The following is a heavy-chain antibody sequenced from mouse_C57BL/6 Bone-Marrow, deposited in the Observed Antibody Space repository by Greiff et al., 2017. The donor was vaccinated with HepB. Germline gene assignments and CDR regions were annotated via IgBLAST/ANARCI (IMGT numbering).Heavy chain of an antibody. J-gene: IGHJ3*01. V-gene: IGHV1-54*01. D-gene: IGHD6-1*01. CDR1: GYAFTNYL. Sequence: QVQLQQSGAELVRPGTSVKVSCKASGYAFTNYLIEWVKQRPGQGLEWIGVINPGSGGTNYNEKFKGKATLTADKSSSTAYMQLSSLTSEDSAVYFCARSCSNHFAYWGQGTLVTVSA. CDR2: INPGSGGT. CDR3: ARSCSNHFAY.